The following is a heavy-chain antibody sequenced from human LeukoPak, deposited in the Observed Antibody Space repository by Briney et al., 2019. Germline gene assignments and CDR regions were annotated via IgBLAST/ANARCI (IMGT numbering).Heavy chain of an antibody. CDR3: AKRMYGWYQIDY. Sequence: GGSLRLSCAASGFSFSDYAMSWVCQAPGEGLEWVSAITGPGEGTWYADSVLGRFTTSRDNSKNTLYLQMNSLRAEDTAVYFCAKRMYGWYQIDYWGQGTLVTVSS. J-gene: IGHJ4*02. D-gene: IGHD6-19*01. V-gene: IGHV3-23*01. CDR1: GFSFSDYA. CDR2: ITGPGEGT.